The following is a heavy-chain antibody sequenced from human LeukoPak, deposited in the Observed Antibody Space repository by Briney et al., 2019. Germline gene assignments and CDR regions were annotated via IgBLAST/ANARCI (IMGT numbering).Heavy chain of an antibody. D-gene: IGHD6-19*01. CDR3: ARRVRIAVTAWDAFDI. V-gene: IGHV5-51*01. CDR2: IYPGDSDT. J-gene: IGHJ3*02. CDR1: GYSFTSYW. Sequence: GESLKFSCKGSGYSFTSYWIGWVRQMPGKGLEWMGIIYPGDSDTRYSPSFQGQVTISADKSISTAYLQWSSLKASDTAMYYCARRVRIAVTAWDAFDIWGQGTMVAVSS.